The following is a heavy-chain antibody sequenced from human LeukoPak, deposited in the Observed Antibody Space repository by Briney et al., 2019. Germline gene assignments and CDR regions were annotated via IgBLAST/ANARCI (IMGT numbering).Heavy chain of an antibody. V-gene: IGHV3-30*02. J-gene: IGHJ4*02. CDR1: GFTFTSYD. CDR2: IRYDESNK. Sequence: GGSLRLSCAASGFTFTSYDMHWVRQAPGKGLEWVAFIRYDESNKYYADSVKGRFTISRDNSKNTLYLQMNSLRAEDTAVYYCARIVAGRVDYWGQGTLVTVSS. D-gene: IGHD6-19*01. CDR3: ARIVAGRVDY.